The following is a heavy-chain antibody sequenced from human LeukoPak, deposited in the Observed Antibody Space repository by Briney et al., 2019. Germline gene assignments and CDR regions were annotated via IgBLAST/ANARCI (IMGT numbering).Heavy chain of an antibody. CDR2: IYHSGST. D-gene: IGHD2-2*01. J-gene: IGHJ4*02. CDR3: ARVGCSSTSCYYGGGGDLDY. V-gene: IGHV4-4*02. Sequence: SETLSLTCAVSGGSISSSNWWSWVRQPPGKGLEWIGEIYHSGSTNYNPSLKSRVTISVDKSKNQFSLKLSSVTAADTAVYYCARVGCSSTSCYYGGGGDLDYWGQGTLVTVSS. CDR1: GGSISSSNW.